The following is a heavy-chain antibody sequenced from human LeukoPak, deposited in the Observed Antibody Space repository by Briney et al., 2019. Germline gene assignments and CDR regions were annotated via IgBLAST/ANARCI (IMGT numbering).Heavy chain of an antibody. V-gene: IGHV3-23*01. CDR2: ISGSGGST. CDR3: AKDEAVAGTFLGY. J-gene: IGHJ4*02. CDR1: GFTFSSYA. D-gene: IGHD6-19*01. Sequence: GGSLRLSCAASGFTFSSYAMSWVRQAPGKGLEWVSAISGSGGSTYYADSVKGRFTISRDNSKNTLYLQMNGLRAEDTAVYYCAKDEAVAGTFLGYWGQGTLVTVSS.